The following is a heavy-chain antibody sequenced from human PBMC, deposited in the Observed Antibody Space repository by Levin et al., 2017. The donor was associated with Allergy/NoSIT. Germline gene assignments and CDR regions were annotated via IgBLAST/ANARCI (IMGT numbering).Heavy chain of an antibody. Sequence: ASVKVSCKASGYTFTGYYMHWVRQAPGQGLEWMGWINPDSGSTNYLRSFQGRVTMARDTSISTAYMELTRLRSDDTAVYYCATTYSRSWFFDYWGQGTLVTVSS. CDR1: GYTFTGYY. CDR3: ATTYSRSWFFDY. J-gene: IGHJ4*02. V-gene: IGHV1-2*02. CDR2: INPDSGST. D-gene: IGHD6-13*01.